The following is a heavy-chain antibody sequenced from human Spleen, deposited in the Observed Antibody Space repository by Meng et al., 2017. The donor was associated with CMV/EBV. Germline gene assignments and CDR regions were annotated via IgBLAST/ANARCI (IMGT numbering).Heavy chain of an antibody. D-gene: IGHD1-26*01. CDR3: AIDPWYSGRHLDY. CDR1: GFSFSSYS. J-gene: IGHJ4*02. CDR2: ISSGSTYI. Sequence: CAASGFSFSSYSMNWVSQVQGKGLEWVSSISSGSTYIYYAESVKGRFTISRYDAKRTLLLQMNSPRAEDAAVYYCAIDPWYSGRHLDYWGQGTLVTVSS. V-gene: IGHV3-21*01.